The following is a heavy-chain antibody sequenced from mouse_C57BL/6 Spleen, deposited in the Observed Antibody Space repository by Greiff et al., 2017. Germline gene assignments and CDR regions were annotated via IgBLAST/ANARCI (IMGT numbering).Heavy chain of an antibody. D-gene: IGHD1-1*01. V-gene: IGHV14-4*01. J-gene: IGHJ2*01. Sequence: EVQLQQSGAELVRPGASVKLSCTASGFNIKDDYMHWVKQRPEQGLEWIGWIDPENGDTEYASKFQGKATITADTSSNTAYLQLSSLTSEDTAVYYCTLTTDDYWGQGTTLTVSS. CDR3: TLTTDDY. CDR1: GFNIKDDY. CDR2: IDPENGDT.